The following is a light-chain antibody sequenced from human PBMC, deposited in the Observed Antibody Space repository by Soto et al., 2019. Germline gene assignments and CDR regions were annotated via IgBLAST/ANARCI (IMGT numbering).Light chain of an antibody. CDR2: KAS. CDR3: QQGYRIFQT. CDR1: QSVSSW. J-gene: IGKJ1*01. Sequence: DIQMTQSPSTLSASVGDRVTITCRASQSVSSWLAWFQQKPGKAPKLLIYKASTLQSGVSSRFSGSGSGTEFNLTISSLNPEDFATYFCQQGYRIFQTFGQGTKVDIK. V-gene: IGKV1-5*03.